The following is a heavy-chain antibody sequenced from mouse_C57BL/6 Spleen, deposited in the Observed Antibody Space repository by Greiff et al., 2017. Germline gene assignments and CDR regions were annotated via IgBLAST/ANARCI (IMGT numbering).Heavy chain of an antibody. V-gene: IGHV1-15*01. D-gene: IGHD2-4*01. CDR3: TKGIYYDYEVAY. J-gene: IGHJ3*01. Sequence: QVHVKQSGAELVRPGASVTLSCKASGYTFTDYEMHWVKQTPVHGLEWIGAIDPETGGTAYNQTFKGKAILTADKSSSTAYMELRSLTSEDSAVYYCTKGIYYDYEVAYWGQGTLVTVAA. CDR2: IDPETGGT. CDR1: GYTFTDYE.